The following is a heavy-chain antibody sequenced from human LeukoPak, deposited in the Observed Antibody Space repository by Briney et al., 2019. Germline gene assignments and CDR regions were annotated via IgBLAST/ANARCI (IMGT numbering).Heavy chain of an antibody. CDR2: IYSGGST. V-gene: IGHV3-66*02. Sequence: GGSLRLSCAASGFTVSSNYMSWVRQAPGKGLEWVSVIYSGGSTYYADSVKGRFTISRDNSKNTLYLQMNSLRAEDAAVYYCARDLYCSSTSCRTSEYSQHWGQGTLVTVSS. CDR1: GFTVSSNY. J-gene: IGHJ1*01. D-gene: IGHD2-2*01. CDR3: ARDLYCSSTSCRTSEYSQH.